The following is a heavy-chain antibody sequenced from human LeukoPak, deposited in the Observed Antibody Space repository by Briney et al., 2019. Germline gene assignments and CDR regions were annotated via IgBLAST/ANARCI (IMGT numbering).Heavy chain of an antibody. V-gene: IGHV4-39*01. D-gene: IGHD2-2*01. CDR1: GGSISSGGYY. J-gene: IGHJ4*02. CDR2: IYYSGST. Sequence: SETLSLTCTVSGGSISSGGYYWSWIRQHPGKGLEWIGYIYYSGSTYYNPSLKSRVTISVDTSKNQFSLKLSSVTAADTAVYYCARHSRYCSSTSCLGGLNYWGQGTLVTVSS. CDR3: ARHSRYCSSTSCLGGLNY.